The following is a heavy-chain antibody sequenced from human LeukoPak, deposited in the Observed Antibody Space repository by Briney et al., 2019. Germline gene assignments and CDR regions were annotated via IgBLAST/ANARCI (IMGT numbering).Heavy chain of an antibody. D-gene: IGHD1-26*01. Sequence: SQTLSLTCTVSGGSISSGTYYWSWIRQPAGKGLEWIGRIYTSGSTNYNPSLKSRVTISVDTSKNQFSLKLSSVTAADTAVYYCTRVLSGSSLFDYWGQGTLVTVSS. CDR2: IYTSGST. V-gene: IGHV4-61*02. J-gene: IGHJ4*02. CDR1: GGSISSGTYY. CDR3: TRVLSGSSLFDY.